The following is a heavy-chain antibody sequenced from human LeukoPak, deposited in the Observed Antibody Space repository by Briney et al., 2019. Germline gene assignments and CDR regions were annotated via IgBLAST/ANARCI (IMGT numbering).Heavy chain of an antibody. CDR3: AKYPPELRYFDWPQYYFDC. J-gene: IGHJ4*02. CDR2: ISGSGGST. D-gene: IGHD3-9*01. CDR1: GFTFSSYA. Sequence: HPGGSLRLSCAASGFTFSSYAMSWVRQAPGKGLEWVSAISGSGGSTYYADSVKGRFTISRDNSKNALYLQMNSLRAEDTAVYYCAKYPPELRYFDWPQYYFDCWGQGTLVTVSS. V-gene: IGHV3-23*01.